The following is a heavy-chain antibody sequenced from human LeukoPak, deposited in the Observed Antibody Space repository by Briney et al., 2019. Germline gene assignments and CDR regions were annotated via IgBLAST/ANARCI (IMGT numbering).Heavy chain of an antibody. CDR2: IYPSGDTI. CDR1: GYTFTSYY. J-gene: IGHJ5*02. V-gene: IGHV1-46*01. Sequence: ASLKVSCRASGYTFTSYYIHWVRQAPGQGLEWMGIIYPSGDTILYAQKFQGRVTMTRDTPTSTMYVEVRSLTSEDTAVYYCAREKPAARWFDPWGQGTLVTVSS. CDR3: AREKPAARWFDP. D-gene: IGHD1-14*01.